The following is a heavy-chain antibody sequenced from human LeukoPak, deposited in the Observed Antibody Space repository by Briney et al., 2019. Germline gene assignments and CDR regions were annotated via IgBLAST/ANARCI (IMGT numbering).Heavy chain of an antibody. CDR3: ARDSRRDGYNWGFDY. J-gene: IGHJ4*02. CDR1: GFTVSSNY. Sequence: PGGSLRLSCAASGFTVSSNYMSWVRQAPGKGLEWVSVIYSGGSTYYADSVKGRFTISRDNSKNTLYLQMNSLRAEDTAVYYCARDSRRDGYNWGFDYWGQGTLVTVSS. CDR2: IYSGGST. D-gene: IGHD5-24*01. V-gene: IGHV3-53*01.